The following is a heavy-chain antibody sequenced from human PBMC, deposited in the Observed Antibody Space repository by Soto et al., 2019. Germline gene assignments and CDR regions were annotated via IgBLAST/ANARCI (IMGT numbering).Heavy chain of an antibody. CDR2: ISYDGSNK. CDR3: AKDRRVVAVAGPFDY. D-gene: IGHD6-19*01. V-gene: IGHV3-30*18. J-gene: IGHJ4*02. Sequence: QVQLVESGGGVVQPGRSLRLSCAASGFTFSSYGMHWVRQAPGKGLEWVAVISYDGSNKYYADSVKGRFTISRDNSKNTLYLQMNSLRAEDTAVYYCAKDRRVVAVAGPFDYWGQGTLVTVSS. CDR1: GFTFSSYG.